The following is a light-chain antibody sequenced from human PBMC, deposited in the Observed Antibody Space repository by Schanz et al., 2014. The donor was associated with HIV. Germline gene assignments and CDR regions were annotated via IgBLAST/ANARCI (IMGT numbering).Light chain of an antibody. CDR3: GSCSTTNTCT. J-gene: IGLJ3*02. V-gene: IGLV2-14*02. Sequence: QSALTQPASVSGSPGQSVTVSCTGTYSDLGSYYLVSWYQQHPGKAPKLMIYEVSKRPSGVPDRFSGSKSGTSASLAITGLQAEDEADYYCGSCSTTNTCTFGGGTKLTVL. CDR1: YSDLGSYYL. CDR2: EVS.